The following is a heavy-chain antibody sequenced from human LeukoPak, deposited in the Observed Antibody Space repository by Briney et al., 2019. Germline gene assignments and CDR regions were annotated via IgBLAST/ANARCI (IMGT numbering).Heavy chain of an antibody. Sequence: SVKVSCKASGYTFTGYYMHWVRQAPGQGLEWMGWINPNSGGTNYAQKFQGRVTMTRDTSISTAYMELSRLRSDDTAVYYCARKAAAARGAFDIWGQGTMVTVSS. D-gene: IGHD6-13*01. CDR1: GYTFTGYY. CDR2: INPNSGGT. CDR3: ARKAAAARGAFDI. J-gene: IGHJ3*02. V-gene: IGHV1-2*02.